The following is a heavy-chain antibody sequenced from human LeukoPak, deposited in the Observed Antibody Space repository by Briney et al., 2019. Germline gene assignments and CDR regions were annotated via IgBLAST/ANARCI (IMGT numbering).Heavy chain of an antibody. Sequence: GGSLRLSCAASGFTFSSYEMNWVRQAPGKGLEWVSYISSSGSTIYYADSVKGRFTISRDNAKNSLCLQMNSLRAEDTAVYYCARDSPSDTAMVNYDSSGYYPAYFDYWGQGTLVTVSS. CDR1: GFTFSSYE. CDR2: ISSSGSTI. V-gene: IGHV3-48*03. CDR3: ARDSPSDTAMVNYDSSGYYPAYFDY. J-gene: IGHJ4*02. D-gene: IGHD3-22*01.